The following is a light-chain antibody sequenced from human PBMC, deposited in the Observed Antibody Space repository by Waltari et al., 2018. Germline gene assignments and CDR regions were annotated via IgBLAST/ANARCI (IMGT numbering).Light chain of an antibody. CDR1: HLRGYF. CDR3: NSRDTRGNHFVV. J-gene: IGLJ2*01. CDR2: DKD. V-gene: IGLV3-19*01. Sequence: SSELTQDPAVSVALGQTVRITCQGDHLRGYFVIWYQQKPGQAPMLVIYDKDNRPSGIPERFSGSSSGNIASLTITGAQAEDEADYYCNSRDTRGNHFVVFGGGTKLTVL.